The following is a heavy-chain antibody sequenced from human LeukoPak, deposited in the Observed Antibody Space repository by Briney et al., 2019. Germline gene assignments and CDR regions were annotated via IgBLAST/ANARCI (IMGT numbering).Heavy chain of an antibody. Sequence: GESLKISCKGSGYSFNSHWIGWVRQMPGKGLEWMGIIYPGDSDTRYSPSFQGQVTISVDKSISTAYLQWSSLKASDTAMYYCARSIQPYSPWFHDAFDIWGQGTMVTVSS. CDR1: GYSFNSHW. V-gene: IGHV5-51*01. CDR2: IYPGDSDT. CDR3: ARSIQPYSPWFHDAFDI. J-gene: IGHJ3*02. D-gene: IGHD5-12*01.